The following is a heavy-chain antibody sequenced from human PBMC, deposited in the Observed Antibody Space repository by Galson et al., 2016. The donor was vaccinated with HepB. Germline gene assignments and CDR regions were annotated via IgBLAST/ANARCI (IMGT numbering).Heavy chain of an antibody. D-gene: IGHD3-10*01. CDR2: IMYDGGNQ. Sequence: SLRLSCAASGCNFSSYAMHWVRQAPGKGLAWVAGIMYDGGNQYYAEPVKGHFTITRDNSKNTLYLQMNSMRVEDTAVYYCARGRYFPGRGSVWFGELDYWGQGTLVTVSS. CDR1: GCNFSSYA. V-gene: IGHV3-30-3*01. J-gene: IGHJ4*02. CDR3: ARGRYFPGRGSVWFGELDY.